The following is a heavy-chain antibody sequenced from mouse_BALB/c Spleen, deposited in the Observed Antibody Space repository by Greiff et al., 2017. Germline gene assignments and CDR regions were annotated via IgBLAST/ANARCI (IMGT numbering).Heavy chain of an antibody. D-gene: IGHD1-2*01. J-gene: IGHJ4*01. V-gene: IGHV5-6*01. Sequence: EVKVVESGGDLVKPGGSLKLSCAASGFTFSSYGMSWVRQTPDKRLEWVATISSGGSYTYYPDSVKGRFTISRDNAKNTLYLQMSSLKSEDTAMYYCARPSLRRAYYAMDYWGQGTSVTVSS. CDR1: GFTFSSYG. CDR2: ISSGGSYT. CDR3: ARPSLRRAYYAMDY.